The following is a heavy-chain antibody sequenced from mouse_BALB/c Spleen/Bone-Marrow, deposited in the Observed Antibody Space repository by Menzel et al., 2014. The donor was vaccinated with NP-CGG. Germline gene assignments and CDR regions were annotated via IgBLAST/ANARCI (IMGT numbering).Heavy chain of an antibody. CDR1: GLTFSYFG. CDR2: ISSGSSII. V-gene: IGHV5-17*02. CDR3: ARERTGFDY. J-gene: IGHJ2*01. D-gene: IGHD4-1*01. Sequence: DVKLVESGGGLVQPGGSRKLSCAASGLTFSYFGMHWVRQAPEKGLEWVAYISSGSSIIYYADTVKGRFTISRDNPKNTLFLQMTSLRSEDTAMYYCARERTGFDYWGQGTTLTVSS.